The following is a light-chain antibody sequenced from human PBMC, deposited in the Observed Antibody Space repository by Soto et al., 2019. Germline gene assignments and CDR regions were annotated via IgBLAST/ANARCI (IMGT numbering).Light chain of an antibody. CDR2: GSS. V-gene: IGKV3-20*01. Sequence: EIVLTQSPGTLSLSPGERASLSCRASQSVSSSYLAWYQQKPGQAPRLLISGSSNRATGIPDRFSGSGSGTDFTLTISRLEPEDFAVYFCQHSGRSPPYTFGQGTKLEIK. CDR1: QSVSSSY. CDR3: QHSGRSPPYT. J-gene: IGKJ2*01.